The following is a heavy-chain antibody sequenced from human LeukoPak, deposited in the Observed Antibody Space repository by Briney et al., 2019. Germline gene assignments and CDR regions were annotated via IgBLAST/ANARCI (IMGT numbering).Heavy chain of an antibody. CDR2: IYSDGST. D-gene: IGHD5-18*01. CDR3: ARVVQLWHFDY. Sequence: PGGSLRVSCAASGFSVSNNYMSWVRQAPGKGLEWVSVIYSDGSTHFADSVKGRFTVSRDNSKNTLFLQMNSLRAGDTAVYYCARVVQLWHFDYWGQGTLSPSPQ. J-gene: IGHJ4*02. V-gene: IGHV3-53*01. CDR1: GFSVSNNY.